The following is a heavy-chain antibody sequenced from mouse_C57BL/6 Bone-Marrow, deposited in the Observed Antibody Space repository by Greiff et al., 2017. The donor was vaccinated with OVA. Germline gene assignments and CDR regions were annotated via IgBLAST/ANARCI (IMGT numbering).Heavy chain of an antibody. CDR3: ARRDYSFFAY. CDR2: INPYNGDT. V-gene: IGHV1-20*01. J-gene: IGHJ3*01. Sequence: VQLKQSGPELVKPGDSVKISCKASGYSFTGYFMNWVMQSHGKSLEWIGRINPYNGDTFYNQKFKGKATLTVDKSSSTAHMELRSLTSEDSAVYYCARRDYSFFAYWGQGTLVTVSA. CDR1: GYSFTGYF. D-gene: IGHD1-1*02.